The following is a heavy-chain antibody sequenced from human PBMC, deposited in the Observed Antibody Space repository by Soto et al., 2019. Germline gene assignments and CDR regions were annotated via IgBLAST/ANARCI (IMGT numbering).Heavy chain of an antibody. V-gene: IGHV3-23*01. CDR1: GFTFSSYA. D-gene: IGHD5-12*01. CDR2: ISGSGGST. CDR3: AKGARDGYTLWVFDY. J-gene: IGHJ4*02. Sequence: EVQLLESGGGLVQPGGSLRLSCAASGFTFSSYAMSWVRQAPGKGLEWVAAISGSGGSTYYADSVKGRFTISRDNSKNTLYLQMNSLRAEETAVYYCAKGARDGYTLWVFDYWGQGTLVPVSS.